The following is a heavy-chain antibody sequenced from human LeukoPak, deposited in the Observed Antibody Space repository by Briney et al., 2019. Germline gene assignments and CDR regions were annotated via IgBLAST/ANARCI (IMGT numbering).Heavy chain of an antibody. CDR1: GFTFSSYA. D-gene: IGHD3-10*01. Sequence: GGSLRLSCAASGFTFSSYAMHWVRQAPGKGLEWVAVISYDGSNKYCAHSVKGRFTISRDNSKSTLYLQMSSLRAEDTAVYYCARAAIITMVRGVRGWFDYWGQGTLVTVSS. CDR2: ISYDGSNK. J-gene: IGHJ4*02. CDR3: ARAAIITMVRGVRGWFDY. V-gene: IGHV3-30*04.